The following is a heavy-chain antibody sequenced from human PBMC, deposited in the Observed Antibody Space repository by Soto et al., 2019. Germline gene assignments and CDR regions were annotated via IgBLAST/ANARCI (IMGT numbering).Heavy chain of an antibody. CDR3: ARPFSPDGNIYAMDV. J-gene: IGHJ6*04. CDR2: IWNDGSNK. CDR1: GFTFRDHA. V-gene: IGHV3-33*01. Sequence: QVQLVESGGGVVQPGRSLRLSCAASGFTFRDHAMHWVRQAPGKGREWLAIIWNDGSNKFYAGSVQGRFTISRDNSKNTFYLQMTPLGAEDTAVYYCARPFSPDGNIYAMDVGGKG. D-gene: IGHD1-1*01.